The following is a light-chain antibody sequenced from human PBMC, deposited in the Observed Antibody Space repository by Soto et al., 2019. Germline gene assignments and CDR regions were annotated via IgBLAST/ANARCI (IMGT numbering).Light chain of an antibody. J-gene: IGLJ1*01. CDR1: NIGSKS. V-gene: IGLV3-21*04. CDR3: QVWDSSSDHYV. Sequence: SYELTQPPSVSVAPGKTARITCGGNNIGSKSVHWYQQKPGQAPVVVVYYDRDRPSGIPERFSGSNSGNTATLTISRVEAGDEADYYCQVWDSSSDHYVFGTGTKVTVL. CDR2: YDR.